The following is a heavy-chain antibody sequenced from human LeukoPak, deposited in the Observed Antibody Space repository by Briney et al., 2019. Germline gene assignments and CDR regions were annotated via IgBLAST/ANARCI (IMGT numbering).Heavy chain of an antibody. CDR1: GYTFTSYY. J-gene: IGHJ4*02. V-gene: IGHV1-46*01. Sequence: ASVKVSCKASGYTFTSYYMHWVRQAPGQGLEWMGIINPSGGSTSYAQKFQGRVTMTRDMSTSTVYMELSSLRSEDTAVYYCARFLGGVHYFDYWGQGTLVTVSS. CDR3: ARFLGGVHYFDY. D-gene: IGHD3-16*01. CDR2: INPSGGST.